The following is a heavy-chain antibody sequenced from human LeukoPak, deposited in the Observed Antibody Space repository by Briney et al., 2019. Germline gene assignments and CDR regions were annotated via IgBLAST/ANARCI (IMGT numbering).Heavy chain of an antibody. D-gene: IGHD5-18*01. CDR2: IESGGRT. J-gene: IGHJ4*02. CDR1: GFTVSSTY. V-gene: IGHV3-53*01. CDR3: ARENGHIYGYAFLDQ. Sequence: GGSLRLSCAASGFTVSSTYMSWVRQAPGKGLEWVSVIESGGRTYYADSVKGRFTISRDSSKNTLYLQMNSLRAEDTAFYSCARENGHIYGYAFLDQWGQGTLVTVSS.